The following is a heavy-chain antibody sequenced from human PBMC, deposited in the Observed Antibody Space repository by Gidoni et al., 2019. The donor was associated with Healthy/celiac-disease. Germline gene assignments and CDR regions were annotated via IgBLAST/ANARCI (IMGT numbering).Heavy chain of an antibody. D-gene: IGHD3-3*01. CDR3: AKVARDDFWSGPQWYYFDY. CDR2: ISGSGGST. Sequence: EVQLLESGGGLVQPGGSLRLSCAASGFPFRSHALSWVRQAPGKGLEWVSAISGSGGSTYYADSVKGRFTISRDNSKNTLYLQMNSLRAEDTAVYYCAKVARDDFWSGPQWYYFDYWGQGTLVTVSS. V-gene: IGHV3-23*01. CDR1: GFPFRSHA. J-gene: IGHJ4*02.